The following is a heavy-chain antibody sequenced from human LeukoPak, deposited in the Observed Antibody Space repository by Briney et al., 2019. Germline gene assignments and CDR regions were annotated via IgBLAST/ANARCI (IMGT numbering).Heavy chain of an antibody. Sequence: SETLSLTCTVSGGSISSYYWSWIRQPPGKGLEWIGYIYYSGSTNYNPSLKSRVTISVDTSKNQFSLKLSSVTAADTAVHYCAREDSGSYSSPFDYWGQGTLVTVSS. CDR2: IYYSGST. CDR1: GGSISSYY. D-gene: IGHD1-26*01. CDR3: AREDSGSYSSPFDY. J-gene: IGHJ4*02. V-gene: IGHV4-59*01.